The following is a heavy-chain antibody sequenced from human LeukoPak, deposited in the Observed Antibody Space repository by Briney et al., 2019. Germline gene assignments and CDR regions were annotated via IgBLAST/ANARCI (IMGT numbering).Heavy chain of an antibody. CDR3: ARDLLTSIRRFDY. Sequence: PGRSLRLSCAASGFTFSSYGMHWVRQAPGKGLEWVAVIWYDGSNKYYADSVKGRFTISRDNSKNTLYLQMNSLRAEDTAVYYCARDLLTSIRRFDYWGQGTLVTVSS. J-gene: IGHJ4*02. CDR1: GFTFSSYG. CDR2: IWYDGSNK. D-gene: IGHD4/OR15-4a*01. V-gene: IGHV3-33*01.